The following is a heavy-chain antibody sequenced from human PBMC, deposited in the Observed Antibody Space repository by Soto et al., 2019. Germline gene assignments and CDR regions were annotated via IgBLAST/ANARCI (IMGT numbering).Heavy chain of an antibody. J-gene: IGHJ4*02. V-gene: IGHV4-39*01. CDR2: IYYSGST. CDR1: GGSISSSSYY. D-gene: IGHD6-13*01. CDR3: ARLVPFDY. Sequence: NPSETLSLTCTVSGGSISSSSYYWGWIRQPPGKGLEWIGSIYYSGSTYYNPSLKSRVTISVDTSKNQFSLKLSSVTAADTAVYYCARLVPFDYWGQGTLVTVSS.